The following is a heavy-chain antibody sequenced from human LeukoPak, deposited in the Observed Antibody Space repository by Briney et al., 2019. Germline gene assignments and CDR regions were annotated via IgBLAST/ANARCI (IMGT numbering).Heavy chain of an antibody. CDR3: AKDHITMIVVVITTGFDY. CDR2: ISGSGGST. CDR1: GFTFSSYA. Sequence: GGSLRLSGAASGFTFSSYAMSWVRQAPGKGLEWVSAISGSGGSTYYADSVKGRFTISRDNSKNTLYLQMNSLRAEDTAVYYCAKDHITMIVVVITTGFDYWGRGTLVTVSS. J-gene: IGHJ4*02. D-gene: IGHD3-22*01. V-gene: IGHV3-23*01.